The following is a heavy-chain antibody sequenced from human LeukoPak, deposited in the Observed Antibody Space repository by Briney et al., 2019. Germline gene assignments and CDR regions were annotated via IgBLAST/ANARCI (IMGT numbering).Heavy chain of an antibody. J-gene: IGHJ4*02. CDR2: ISGSGGST. CDR1: GFTFSSYA. CDR3: ATDIVVVPAANTDY. D-gene: IGHD2-2*01. Sequence: GGSLRLSCAASGFTFSSYAMSWVRQAPGKGLEWVSAISGSGGSTYYADSVKGRFTISRDNSKNTLYLQMNSLRAEDTAVYYCATDIVVVPAANTDYWGQGTLVTVSS. V-gene: IGHV3-23*01.